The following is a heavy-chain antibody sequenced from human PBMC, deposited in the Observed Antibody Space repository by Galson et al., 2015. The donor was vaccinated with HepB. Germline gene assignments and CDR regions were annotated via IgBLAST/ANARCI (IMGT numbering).Heavy chain of an antibody. Sequence: SVKVSCKASGGPFSSYTISWVRQAPGQGLEWMGRIIPSLDMANYAQKFQGRVTITADKVTNTAYMELSSLRPEDTALYYCARDWHTVVVTAIHNWFDPWGQGTLVTVSS. CDR2: IIPSLDMA. CDR3: ARDWHTVVVTAIHNWFDP. V-gene: IGHV1-69*04. J-gene: IGHJ5*02. D-gene: IGHD2-21*02. CDR1: GGPFSSYT.